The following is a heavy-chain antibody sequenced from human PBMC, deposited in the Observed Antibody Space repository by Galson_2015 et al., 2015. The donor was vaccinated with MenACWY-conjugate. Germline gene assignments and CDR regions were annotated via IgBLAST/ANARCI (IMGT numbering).Heavy chain of an antibody. CDR3: ARDRRYCDSSSCSDSGMDV. J-gene: IGHJ6*02. Sequence: SLRLSCAASGSTFGDYWMSWVRQAPGRGLEWVANIKQDGSEKYYVVSVRGRFTISRDNAKNSLCLQMNNLRPEDTAVYYCARDRRYCDSSSCSDSGMDVWGQGTTVTVSS. CDR2: IKQDGSEK. CDR1: GSTFGDYW. D-gene: IGHD2-2*01. V-gene: IGHV3-7*03.